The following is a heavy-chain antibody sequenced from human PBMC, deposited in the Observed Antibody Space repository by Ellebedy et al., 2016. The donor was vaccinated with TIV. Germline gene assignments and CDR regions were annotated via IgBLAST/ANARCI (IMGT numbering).Heavy chain of an antibody. V-gene: IGHV3-74*01. J-gene: IGHJ5*02. CDR2: ITGDGSGT. CDR3: AREHWSSLPS. D-gene: IGHD3-3*01. CDR1: GFSFSPQW. Sequence: PGGSLRLSCAASGFSFSPQWMSWVRQAPGKGLVWVSGITGDGSGTNYADSVRGRFIISRANAKNPLYLQMNSLGADDTAVYYCAREHWSSLPSWGQGTLVTVSS.